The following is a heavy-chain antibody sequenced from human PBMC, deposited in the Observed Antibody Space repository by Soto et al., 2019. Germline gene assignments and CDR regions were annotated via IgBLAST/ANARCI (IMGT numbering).Heavy chain of an antibody. CDR1: GDSVSTNYW. V-gene: IGHV4-4*02. J-gene: IGHJ4*02. CDR3: ARDKGGAYNYGSFGY. CDR2: MSHSGTT. Sequence: SETLSLTCAVSGDSVSTNYWWGWVRQSPVTGLEWIGDMSHSGTTNYSPSLKSRVTISVDKSKNQFSLNLRSVTAADTAVYYCARDKGGAYNYGSFGYWGQGTLVTVSS. D-gene: IGHD5-18*01.